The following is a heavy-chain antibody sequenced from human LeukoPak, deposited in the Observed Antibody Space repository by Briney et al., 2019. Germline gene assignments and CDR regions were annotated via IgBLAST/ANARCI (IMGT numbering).Heavy chain of an antibody. D-gene: IGHD6-19*01. CDR3: ARDRGSSGWYEFDY. Sequence: GGSLRLSCAASGFPFSSSAMSWVRQAPGKGLEWVSGISGSGDYTYYADSVKGRFTISRDNSRNTLFLQIHSLRAGDTAIHYCARDRGSSGWYEFDYWGQGTLVTVSS. V-gene: IGHV3-23*01. CDR2: ISGSGDYT. CDR1: GFPFSSSA. J-gene: IGHJ4*02.